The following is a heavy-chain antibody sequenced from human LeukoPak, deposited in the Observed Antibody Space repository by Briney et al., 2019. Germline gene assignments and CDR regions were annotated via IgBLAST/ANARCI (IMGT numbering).Heavy chain of an antibody. Sequence: SVKVSCKASGGTFSSYAISWVRQAPGQGLEWKGGIIPIFGTANYAQKFQGRVTITTDESTSTAYMELSSLRSEDTAVYYCAREGGYSGYAYFDYWGQGTLVTVSS. CDR2: IIPIFGTA. J-gene: IGHJ4*02. CDR3: AREGGYSGYAYFDY. CDR1: GGTFSSYA. D-gene: IGHD5-12*01. V-gene: IGHV1-69*05.